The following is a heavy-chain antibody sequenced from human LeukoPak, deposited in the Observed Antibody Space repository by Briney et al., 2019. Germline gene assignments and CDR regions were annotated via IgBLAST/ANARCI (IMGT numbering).Heavy chain of an antibody. CDR1: GFTFSSYS. V-gene: IGHV3-21*01. D-gene: IGHD6-19*01. J-gene: IGHJ6*02. Sequence: KSGGSLRLSCAASGFTFSSYSMNWVRQAPGKGLEWVSSISSSSSYIYYADSVKGRFTISRDNAKNSLYLQMNSLRAEDTAVYYCARVATLSVAGTLVYYGMDVWGQGTTVTVSS. CDR2: ISSSSSYI. CDR3: ARVATLSVAGTLVYYGMDV.